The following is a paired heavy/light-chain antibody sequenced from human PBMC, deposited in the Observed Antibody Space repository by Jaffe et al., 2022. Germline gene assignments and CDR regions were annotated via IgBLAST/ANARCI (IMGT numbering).Light chain of an antibody. J-gene: IGKJ2*01. CDR2: KTS. V-gene: IGKV2-24*01. CDR3: LQVTHFPYT. Sequence: DIVMTQTPLSSPVSLGQPASISCRSSQSLVDSDGKTYLSWLQQRPGQPPRLLIYKTSTRFSGVPDRFSGSGAETDFTLRISRVEAEDVGVYYCLQVTHFPYTFGQGTKLEIK. CDR1: QSLVDSDGKTY.
Heavy chain of an antibody. CDR2: ISNSGSGT. V-gene: IGHV3-23*01. J-gene: IGHJ4*02. CDR1: GFTFNIQS. CDR3: ARGSF. Sequence: EVQLLESGGGVVKPGGSLRLSCVASGFTFNIQSMSWVRQAPGKGPEWVSGISNSGSGTYYADSVRGRFNISRDNSKNTVYLQMSSLRPEDTAVYYCARGSFWGQGTLVTVSS.